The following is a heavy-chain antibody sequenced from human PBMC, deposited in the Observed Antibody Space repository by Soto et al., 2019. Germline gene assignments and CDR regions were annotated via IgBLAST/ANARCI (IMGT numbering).Heavy chain of an antibody. CDR2: ISGSAFSGST. D-gene: IGHD1-26*01. CDR3: AKSLRALQDAFDI. CDR1: GFTFSDHA. Sequence: EVQLLESGGGLVQPGGSLRLSCAASGFTFSDHAMSWVRQAPGKGLEWVSAISGSAFSGSTHYADSVKGRFTISRDNSMNTLYLQMNSLRAEDTAVYYCAKSLRALQDAFDIWGQGTMVTVSS. J-gene: IGHJ3*02. V-gene: IGHV3-23*01.